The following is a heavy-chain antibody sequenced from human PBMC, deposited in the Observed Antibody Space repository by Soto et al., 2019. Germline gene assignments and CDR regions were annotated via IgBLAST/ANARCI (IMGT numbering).Heavy chain of an antibody. CDR1: GFPFTSHS. CDR3: AKGHGDESRFDP. CDR2: ISLSGASA. Sequence: GVSLRLSCAASGFPFTSHSMYWVSQAPGRGLEWVSKISLSGASADYVDSVKGRFTISRDTSKNILYLQMNSLRVEDTAIYYCAKGHGDESRFDPWGQGTLVTVSS. V-gene: IGHV3-23*01. D-gene: IGHD4-17*01. J-gene: IGHJ5*02.